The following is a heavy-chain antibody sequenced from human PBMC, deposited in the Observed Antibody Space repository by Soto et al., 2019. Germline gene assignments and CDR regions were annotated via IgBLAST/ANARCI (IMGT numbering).Heavy chain of an antibody. CDR1: GYTFTSYG. Sequence: QVQLVQSGAEVKKPGASVKVSCKASGYTFTSYGISWVRQAPGQGLEWMGWISAYNGNTNYAQKLQGRVTMTTDTSXSXXYMELRSLRSDDTAVYYCARVGGRFRYFDWPGDDYWGQGTLVTVSS. V-gene: IGHV1-18*01. J-gene: IGHJ4*02. CDR3: ARVGGRFRYFDWPGDDY. CDR2: ISAYNGNT. D-gene: IGHD3-9*01.